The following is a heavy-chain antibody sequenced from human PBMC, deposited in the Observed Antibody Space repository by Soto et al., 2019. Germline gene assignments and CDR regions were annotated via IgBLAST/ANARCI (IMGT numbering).Heavy chain of an antibody. CDR3: ASQTVTTGYYYYGMDV. CDR1: GYTFTSYA. J-gene: IGHJ6*02. Sequence: QVPLVQSGAEVKKPGASVKVSCKASGYTFTSYAMHWVRQAPGQRLEWMGWINAGNGNTKYSQKFQGRVTITRDTSASTAYMELSSLRSEDTAVYYCASQTVTTGYYYYGMDVWGQGTTVTVSS. CDR2: INAGNGNT. D-gene: IGHD4-17*01. V-gene: IGHV1-3*01.